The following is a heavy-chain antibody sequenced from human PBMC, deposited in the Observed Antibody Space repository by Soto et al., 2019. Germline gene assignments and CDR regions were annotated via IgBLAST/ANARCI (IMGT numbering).Heavy chain of an antibody. CDR3: ARENRYGGKYFDS. CDR1: GGSISSATYH. Sequence: QVHPQESGPGLVKPSETLSLTCTVSGGSISSATYHWGWIRQTPGKGLEWIGTVYYSGATYYNPSLKSRVTISLDTSKNQLSLKVTSVTAADTDVYYCARENRYGGKYFDSWGQGILVTVSS. D-gene: IGHD3-10*01. J-gene: IGHJ4*02. V-gene: IGHV4-39*02. CDR2: VYYSGAT.